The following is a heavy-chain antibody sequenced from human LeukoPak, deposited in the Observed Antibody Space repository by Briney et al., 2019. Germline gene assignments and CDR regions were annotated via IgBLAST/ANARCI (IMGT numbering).Heavy chain of an antibody. CDR1: GFTFSSYA. CDR2: ISGSGGST. J-gene: IGHJ3*02. D-gene: IGHD3-22*01. Sequence: GGSLRLSCAASGFTFSSYAMSWVRQAPGKGLEWVSAISGSGGSTYYADSVKGRFTISRDNSKNTLYLQMNSLRAEDTAVYYCAKVLISGYYYVDASDIWGQGTMVTVSS. CDR3: AKVLISGYYYVDASDI. V-gene: IGHV3-23*01.